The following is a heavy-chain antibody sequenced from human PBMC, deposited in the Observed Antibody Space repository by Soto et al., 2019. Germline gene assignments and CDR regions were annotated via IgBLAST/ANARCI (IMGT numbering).Heavy chain of an antibody. CDR3: ARGGGFRISETYYKNDAFDI. Sequence: SETLSLTCTVSGGSISSDYWSWIRHLPGKGLEWIGYISNSGSTKYNPSLKSRATISIDTSKNQFSLKLSSVTAADTAVYFCARGGGFRISETYYKNDAFDIWGEGTMVTGS. CDR2: ISNSGST. J-gene: IGHJ3*02. CDR1: GGSISSDY. V-gene: IGHV4-59*01. D-gene: IGHD3-10*01.